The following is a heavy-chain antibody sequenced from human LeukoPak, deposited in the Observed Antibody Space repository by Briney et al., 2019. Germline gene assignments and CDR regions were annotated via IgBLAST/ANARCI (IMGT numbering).Heavy chain of an antibody. Sequence: TGRSLRLSCAASGFTFSSYGMHWVRQAPGKGLKWVAVIWYDGSNKYYADSVKGRFTISRDNSKNTLYLQMNSLRAEDTAVYYCAREPYYDYWSGRENYPDYWGQGTLVTVSS. CDR3: AREPYYDYWSGRENYPDY. CDR2: IWYDGSNK. V-gene: IGHV3-33*01. CDR1: GFTFSSYG. D-gene: IGHD3-3*01. J-gene: IGHJ4*02.